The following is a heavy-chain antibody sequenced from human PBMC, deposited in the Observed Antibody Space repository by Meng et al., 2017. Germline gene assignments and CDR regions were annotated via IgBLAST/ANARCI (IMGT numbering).Heavy chain of an antibody. CDR3: VLWFGELSFDY. D-gene: IGHD3-10*01. Sequence: QVPVVESGAEVKKPGASVKVSCKASGYTFTSYGISWVRQAPGQGLEWMGWISAYNGNTNYAQKLQGRVTMTTGTSTSTAYMELRSLRSDDTAVYYCVLWFGELSFDYWGQGTLVTVSS. V-gene: IGHV1-18*01. CDR1: GYTFTSYG. J-gene: IGHJ4*02. CDR2: ISAYNGNT.